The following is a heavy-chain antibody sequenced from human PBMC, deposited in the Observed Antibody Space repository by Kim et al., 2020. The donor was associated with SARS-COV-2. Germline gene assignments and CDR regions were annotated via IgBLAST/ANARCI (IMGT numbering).Heavy chain of an antibody. V-gene: IGHV3-15*01. J-gene: IGHJ5*02. Sequence: GGSLRLSCAASGFTFSNACMSWVRQAPGKGLEWVGRIKSKTDGGTTDYAAPVKGRFTISRDDSKNTLYLQMNSLKTEDTAVYYCTTHSDYYGSGSYYNTKGNWFDPWGQGTLVTVSS. CDR2: IKSKTDGGTT. D-gene: IGHD3-10*01. CDR1: GFTFSNAC. CDR3: TTHSDYYGSGSYYNTKGNWFDP.